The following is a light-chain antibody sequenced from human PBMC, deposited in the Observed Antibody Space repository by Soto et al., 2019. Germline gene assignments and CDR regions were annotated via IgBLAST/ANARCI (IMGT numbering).Light chain of an antibody. V-gene: IGKV1-6*01. J-gene: IGKJ1*01. Sequence: AIQMTQSPSSLSASVGDRVTITCRASQDIRNDLGWYQQKPGKTPKLLIFAASSLQSGVPSRFSGSGSGTDFTLTISSLQPEAFATYYCLQDFNYPWTFGQGTKVEIE. CDR3: LQDFNYPWT. CDR2: AAS. CDR1: QDIRND.